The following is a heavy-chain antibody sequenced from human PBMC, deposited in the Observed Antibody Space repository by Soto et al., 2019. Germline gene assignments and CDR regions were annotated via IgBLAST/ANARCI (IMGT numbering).Heavy chain of an antibody. Sequence: EVQLVESGGGLVQPGRSLRLSCAASGFTFDDYAMHWVRQAPGKGLEWVSGISWNSGSIGYADSVKGRFTISRDNAKNSLYLQMNSLRAEDTALYYCAKDFAYYYDSSGSPGGLFDIWGQGTMVTVSS. V-gene: IGHV3-9*01. D-gene: IGHD3-22*01. J-gene: IGHJ3*02. CDR2: ISWNSGSI. CDR1: GFTFDDYA. CDR3: AKDFAYYYDSSGSPGGLFDI.